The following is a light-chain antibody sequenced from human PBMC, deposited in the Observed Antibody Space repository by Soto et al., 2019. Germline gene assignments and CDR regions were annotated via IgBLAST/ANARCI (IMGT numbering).Light chain of an antibody. V-gene: IGKV3-20*01. J-gene: IGKJ3*01. CDR1: QSVSSSY. Sequence: EIVLTQSPGTLSLSPGERATLSCRASQSVSSSYLAWYQRKPGQAPRILIYGASIRATGIPDRFSGSGSGTDFTLTISRLEPEDFALYYCQQYGTSPLTFGPGTKVDIK. CDR3: QQYGTSPLT. CDR2: GAS.